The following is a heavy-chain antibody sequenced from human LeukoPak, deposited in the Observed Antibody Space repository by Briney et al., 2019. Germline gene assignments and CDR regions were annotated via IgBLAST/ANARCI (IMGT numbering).Heavy chain of an antibody. V-gene: IGHV1-3*01. CDR3: ARGRGSYHYYYYYGMDV. Sequence: ASVKVSCKASGYTFTSYAMHWVRQAPGQRLEWMGWINAGNGNTKYSQKFQGRVTTTRDTSASTAYMELSSLRSEDTAVYYCARGRGSYHYYYYYGMDVWGQGTTVTVSS. CDR1: GYTFTSYA. J-gene: IGHJ6*02. CDR2: INAGNGNT. D-gene: IGHD2-15*01.